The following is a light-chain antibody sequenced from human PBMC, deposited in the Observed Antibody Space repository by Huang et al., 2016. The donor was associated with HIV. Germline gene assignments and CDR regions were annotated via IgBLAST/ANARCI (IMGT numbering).Light chain of an antibody. Sequence: DIQLTQSLSSLPAFFGDRVTITCRASQNISGFLIGYQQNSGKAPDLLIYGASSLQTGVPSRFSGSGSGTDFTLTITSLQPEDFATYYCQQCYSAPYTFGQGTKLEIK. CDR3: QQCYSAPYT. CDR2: GAS. J-gene: IGKJ2*01. V-gene: IGKV1-39*01. CDR1: QNISGF.